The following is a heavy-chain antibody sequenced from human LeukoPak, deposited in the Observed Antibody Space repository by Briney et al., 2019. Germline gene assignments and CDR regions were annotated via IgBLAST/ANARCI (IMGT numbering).Heavy chain of an antibody. CDR1: GFTFDDYA. CDR2: ISWNSGSI. V-gene: IGHV3-9*01. CDR3: AKGRDKYQLLSKNWFDP. D-gene: IGHD2-2*01. Sequence: GGSLRLSCAASGFTFDDYAMHWVRQAPGKGLEWVSGISWNSGSIDYADSVKGRFTISRDNAKNSLYLQMNSLRAEDTALYYCAKGRDKYQLLSKNWFDPWGQGTLVTVSS. J-gene: IGHJ5*02.